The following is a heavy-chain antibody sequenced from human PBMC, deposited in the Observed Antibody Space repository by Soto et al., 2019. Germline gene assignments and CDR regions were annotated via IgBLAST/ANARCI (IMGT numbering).Heavy chain of an antibody. CDR2: ISAYNGNT. CDR1: GYTFTSYG. V-gene: IGHV1-18*01. D-gene: IGHD3-16*02. CDR3: ARDADFMITFGGVIVNPTSEYFQH. Sequence: ASVKVSCKASGYTFTSYGISWVRQAPGQRLEWMGWISAYNGNTNYAQKLQGRVTMTTDTSTSTAYMELRSLRSDDTAVYYCARDADFMITFGGVIVNPTSEYFQHWGQGTLVTVSS. J-gene: IGHJ1*01.